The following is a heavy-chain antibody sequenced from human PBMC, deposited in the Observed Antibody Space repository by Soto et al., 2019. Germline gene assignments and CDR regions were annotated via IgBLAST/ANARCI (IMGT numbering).Heavy chain of an antibody. V-gene: IGHV1-69*01. CDR3: ARDVAARPVSYYYGMDV. Sequence: QVQLVQSGAEVKKPGSSVKVSCKASGGTFSSYAISWVRQAPGQGLEWMGGIIPIFVTANYAQKFQGRVTITADESTCTAYMELSSLRSEDTAVYYCARDVAARPVSYYYGMDVWGQGTTVTVSS. CDR2: IIPIFVTA. CDR1: GGTFSSYA. D-gene: IGHD6-6*01. J-gene: IGHJ6*02.